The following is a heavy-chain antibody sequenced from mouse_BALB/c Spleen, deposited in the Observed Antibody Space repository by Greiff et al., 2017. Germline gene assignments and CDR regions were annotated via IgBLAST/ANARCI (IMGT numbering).Heavy chain of an antibody. D-gene: IGHD1-1*02. CDR3: ARRGGGYYFDY. Sequence: QVQLQQSGAELAKPGASVKMSCKASGYTFTSYWMHWVKQRPGQGLEWIGYINPSTGYTEYNQKFKDKATLTADKSSSTAYMQLSSLTSEDSAVYYCARRGGGYYFDYWGQGTTLTVSS. J-gene: IGHJ2*01. CDR1: GYTFTSYW. V-gene: IGHV1-7*01. CDR2: INPSTGYT.